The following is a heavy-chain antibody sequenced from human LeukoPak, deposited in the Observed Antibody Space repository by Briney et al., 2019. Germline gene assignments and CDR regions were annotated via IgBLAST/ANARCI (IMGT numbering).Heavy chain of an antibody. CDR1: GGTFSSYA. CDR2: IIPIFGTA. D-gene: IGHD2-2*02. J-gene: IGHJ5*02. CDR3: ARGFRLSAIEDWFDP. Sequence: SVKVSCKASGGTFSSYAISWVRQAPGQGLEWMGGIIPIFGTANYAQKFQGRVTITTDESTSTAYMELSSLRSDDTAVYYCARGFRLSAIEDWFDPWGQGTLVTVSS. V-gene: IGHV1-69*05.